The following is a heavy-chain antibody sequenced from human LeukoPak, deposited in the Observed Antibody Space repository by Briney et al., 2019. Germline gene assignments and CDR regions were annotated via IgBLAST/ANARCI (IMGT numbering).Heavy chain of an antibody. CDR1: GGSISSYY. CDR2: IYSSGST. J-gene: IGHJ4*02. D-gene: IGHD3-3*01. V-gene: IGHV4-59*08. Sequence: SETLSLTCTVSGGSISSYYWSWIRQPPGKGLEWIGYIYSSGSTNYSPSLKSRVTISVDTSKKQFSLKLSSVTAADTAVYYCARHTGSGYLLSYWGQGTLVTVSS. CDR3: ARHTGSGYLLSY.